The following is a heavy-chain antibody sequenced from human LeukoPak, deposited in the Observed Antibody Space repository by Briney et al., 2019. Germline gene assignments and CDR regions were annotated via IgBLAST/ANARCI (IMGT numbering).Heavy chain of an antibody. CDR1: GFTFSSYA. CDR2: ISGSGGST. Sequence: GGSLRLSCAASGFTFSSYAMSWVRQAPGKGLEWVSAISGSGGSTYYADSVKGRFTISRDNSKNTLYLQMNSLRAEDTAVYYCTRASIDYSLYYFDYWGQGTLVTVSS. V-gene: IGHV3-23*01. J-gene: IGHJ4*02. D-gene: IGHD4-11*01. CDR3: TRASIDYSLYYFDY.